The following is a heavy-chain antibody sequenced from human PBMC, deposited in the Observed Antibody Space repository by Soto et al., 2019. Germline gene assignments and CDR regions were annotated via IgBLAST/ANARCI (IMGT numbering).Heavy chain of an antibody. V-gene: IGHV3-30*18. J-gene: IGHJ6*02. Sequence: KLVESGGGVVQPGRSLRLSCAASGFVFSDYGMHWVRQAPGKGLEWVALITNDGNNEFYRESVKGRFSLSRGRSTNRVDLLMNSLRPEDTGVYYCAKEGPGGGRHFYYGMDVWGQGTTVTVSS. CDR3: AKEGPGGGRHFYYGMDV. CDR2: ITNDGNNE. CDR1: GFVFSDYG. D-gene: IGHD1-26*01.